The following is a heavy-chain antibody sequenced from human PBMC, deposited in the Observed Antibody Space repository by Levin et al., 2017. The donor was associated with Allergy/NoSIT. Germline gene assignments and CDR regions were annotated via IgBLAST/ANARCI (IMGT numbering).Heavy chain of an antibody. J-gene: IGHJ4*02. CDR2: ISYDGSNK. Sequence: GGSLRLSCAASGFTISSNGMHWVRQAPDKGLEWLAGISYDGSNKYYADCVKGRFSISRDNSKNTLYLQMNSLRAEDTAVYYCATDQRVWQNYRYIYNFDYWGQGTLVTVSS. V-gene: IGHV3-30*03. CDR3: ATDQRVWQNYRYIYNFDY. D-gene: IGHD3-16*02. CDR1: GFTISSNG.